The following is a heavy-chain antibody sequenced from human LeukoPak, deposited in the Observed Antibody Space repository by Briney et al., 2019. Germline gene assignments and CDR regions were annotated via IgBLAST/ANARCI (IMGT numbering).Heavy chain of an antibody. V-gene: IGHV4-30-4*08. CDR2: IYYSGST. CDR1: GASVSSSNYY. J-gene: IGHJ2*01. CDR3: ARARRLLWFGELLAWYFGL. D-gene: IGHD3-10*01. Sequence: SETLSLTCTVSGASVSSSNYYWSWIRQPPGKGLEWIGYIYYSGSTYYNPSLKSRVTISVDTSKNQFSLNLNSVTAADTAVYYCARARRLLWFGELLAWYFGLWGRGTLVTVSS.